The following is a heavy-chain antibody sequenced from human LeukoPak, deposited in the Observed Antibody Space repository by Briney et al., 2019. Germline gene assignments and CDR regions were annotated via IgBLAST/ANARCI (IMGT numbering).Heavy chain of an antibody. J-gene: IGHJ4*02. V-gene: IGHV4-39*01. Sequence: PSETLSLTCTVSGVSISSSNSYWGSIRQPPGKGLEWIGSIYYSGNTYYNASLQSQVSISIPTSKNQFSLRLTSLTAADTAVYYCARQTGSGLFILPGGQGTLVTVSS. CDR2: IYYSGNT. CDR1: GVSISSSNSY. D-gene: IGHD3/OR15-3a*01. CDR3: ARQTGSGLFILP.